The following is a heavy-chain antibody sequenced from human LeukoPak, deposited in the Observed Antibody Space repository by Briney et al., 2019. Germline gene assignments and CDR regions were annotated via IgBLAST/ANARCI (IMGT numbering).Heavy chain of an antibody. J-gene: IGHJ4*02. CDR1: GGSISSSNW. CDR2: IYHSGST. V-gene: IGHV4-4*02. Sequence: SGTLSLTCAVSGGSISSSNWWSWVRQPPGKGLEWIGEIYHSGSTNYNPSLKSRVTISVDKSKNQFSLKLSSVTAADTAVYYCARASHWNQLHYFDYWGQGTLGTVSS. D-gene: IGHD1-1*01. CDR3: ARASHWNQLHYFDY.